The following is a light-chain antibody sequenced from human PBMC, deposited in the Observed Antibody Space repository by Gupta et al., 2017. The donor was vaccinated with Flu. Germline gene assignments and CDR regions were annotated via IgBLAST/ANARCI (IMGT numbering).Light chain of an antibody. CDR3: QQSDNTPLLT. CDR1: QSIRNY. Sequence: SSLSASVGDRVTITCRASQSIRNYLNWYQKKPGEAPKLLVYAASTWQSGVPSRFSGDGSGTDFTLTISSRQQEDCATYFCQQSDNTPLLTFGHGTKVDIK. J-gene: IGKJ1*01. CDR2: AAS. V-gene: IGKV1-39*01.